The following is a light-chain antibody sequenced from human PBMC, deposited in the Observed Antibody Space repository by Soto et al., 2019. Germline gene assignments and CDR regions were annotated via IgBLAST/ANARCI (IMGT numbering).Light chain of an antibody. CDR3: QQYNSYPWT. CDR1: QSLSNN. Sequence: IVLKQSPGTVSLSPGERATLSCRASQSLSNNIYLAWYQQKPGQAPRLLIYGASTRATGIPARFSGSGSGTEFTLTITSLQPDDFATYYCQQYNSYPWTFGQGTNVDIK. J-gene: IGKJ1*01. CDR2: GAS. V-gene: IGKV3-15*01.